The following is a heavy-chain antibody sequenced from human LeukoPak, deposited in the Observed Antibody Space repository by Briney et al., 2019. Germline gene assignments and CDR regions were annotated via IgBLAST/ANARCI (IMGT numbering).Heavy chain of an antibody. D-gene: IGHD2-2*01. CDR1: GFTFSDYY. V-gene: IGHV3-11*05. Sequence: PGRSLRLSCAASGFTFSDYYMSWIRQAPGKGLEWVSYISSSSSYTNYADSVKGRFTISRDNAKNSLYLQMNSLRAEDTAVYYCARAVTSYCSSTSCYAGNWFDPWGQGTLDTVSS. CDR2: ISSSSSYT. CDR3: ARAVTSYCSSTSCYAGNWFDP. J-gene: IGHJ5*02.